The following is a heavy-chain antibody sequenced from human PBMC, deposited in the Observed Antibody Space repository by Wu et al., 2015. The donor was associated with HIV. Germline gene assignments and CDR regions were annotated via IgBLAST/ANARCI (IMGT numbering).Heavy chain of an antibody. V-gene: IGHV1-8*03. J-gene: IGHJ6*03. CDR3: ARAGYCSNGVCYGYYYYMDV. CDR2: MNPNSGRT. CDR1: GYNFTNYD. Sequence: QVQLVQSGAEVKKPGASVKVACKASGYNFTNYDINWVRLASGQGLEWMGWMNPNSGRTDYAQRFQGRITISRNTSVNTAYMELSGLGSEDTAVYYCARAGYCSNGVCYGYYYYMDVWAKGPRSSSP. D-gene: IGHD2-8*01.